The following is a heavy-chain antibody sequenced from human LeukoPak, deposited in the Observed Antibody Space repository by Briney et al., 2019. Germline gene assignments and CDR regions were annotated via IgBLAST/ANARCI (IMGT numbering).Heavy chain of an antibody. CDR1: GFTFSIFC. Sequence: GGSLRLSCEASGFTFSIFCMNWVRQAPGKGLEWVASINQYGSEKSYVDSVKGRFTISRDNAKNSLFLQMNSLRAEDTAVYFCARDATPPGLIFDSWGQGTLVTVSS. V-gene: IGHV3-7*05. J-gene: IGHJ4*02. D-gene: IGHD1-14*01. CDR3: ARDATPPGLIFDS. CDR2: INQYGSEK.